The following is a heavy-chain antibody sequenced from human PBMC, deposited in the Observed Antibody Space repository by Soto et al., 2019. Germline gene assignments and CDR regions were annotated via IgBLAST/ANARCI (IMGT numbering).Heavy chain of an antibody. CDR3: AKVRKGSGWNSWYFDY. J-gene: IGHJ4*02. V-gene: IGHV3-30*18. Sequence: GGSLRLSCAASGFTFSSYGMHWVRQAPGKGLEWVAVISNDGSNKYYADSVKGRFTISRDNSKNTLYLQMNSLRAEDTAVYYCAKVRKGSGWNSWYFDYWGQGTLVTVSS. CDR1: GFTFSSYG. CDR2: ISNDGSNK. D-gene: IGHD6-19*01.